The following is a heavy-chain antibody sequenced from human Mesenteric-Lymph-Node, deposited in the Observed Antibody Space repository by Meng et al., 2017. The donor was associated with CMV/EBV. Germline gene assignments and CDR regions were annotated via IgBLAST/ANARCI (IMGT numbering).Heavy chain of an antibody. V-gene: IGHV1-69*05. Sequence: KGSCKASGGTFSSYAISWVRQAPGQGLEWMGGIIPIFGTANYAQKFQGRVTITTDESTSTAYMELSSLRSEDTAVYYCARGRRIAAASWGQGTLVTVSS. J-gene: IGHJ5*02. CDR2: IIPIFGTA. D-gene: IGHD6-13*01. CDR1: GGTFSSYA. CDR3: ARGRRIAAAS.